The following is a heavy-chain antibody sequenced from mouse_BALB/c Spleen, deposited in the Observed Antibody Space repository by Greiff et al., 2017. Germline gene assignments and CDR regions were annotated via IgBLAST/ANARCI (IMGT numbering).Heavy chain of an antibody. Sequence: EVKLMESGGGLVQPGGSLRLSCATSGFTFTDYYMSWVRQPPGKALEWLGFIRNKANGYTTEYSASVKGRFTISRDNSQSILYLQMNTLRAEDSATYYCARDTPTGTAYWGQGTLVTVSA. CDR1: GFTFTDYY. V-gene: IGHV7-3*02. CDR3: ARDTPTGTAY. J-gene: IGHJ3*01. CDR2: IRNKANGYTT. D-gene: IGHD4-1*02.